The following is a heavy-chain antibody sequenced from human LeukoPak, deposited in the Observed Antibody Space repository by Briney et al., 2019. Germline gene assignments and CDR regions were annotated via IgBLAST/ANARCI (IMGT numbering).Heavy chain of an antibody. CDR1: GFTFSSYA. J-gene: IGHJ4*02. V-gene: IGHV3-23*01. Sequence: GGSLRLSCAASGFTFSSYAMSWVRQAPGKGLEWVSAISGSGGSTYYADSVKGRFTISRDNSKNTLYLQMNSLRAEDTAVYYCANGQRYYHILTGYYSFDYWGQGTLVSVSS. CDR3: ANGQRYYHILTGYYSFDY. D-gene: IGHD3-9*01. CDR2: ISGSGGST.